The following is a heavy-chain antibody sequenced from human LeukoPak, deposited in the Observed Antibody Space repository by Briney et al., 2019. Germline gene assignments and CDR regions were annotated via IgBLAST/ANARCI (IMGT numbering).Heavy chain of an antibody. CDR3: ASLGRDGYNHFDY. V-gene: IGHV3-33*01. CDR2: IWYDGSNK. CDR1: GFTFSSYG. D-gene: IGHD5-24*01. J-gene: IGHJ4*02. Sequence: PGGSLRLSCAASGFTFSSYGMHWVRQAPGKELEWVAVIWYDGSNKYYADSVKGRFTISRDNSKNTLYLQMNSLRAEDTAVYYCASLGRDGYNHFDYWGQGTLVTVSS.